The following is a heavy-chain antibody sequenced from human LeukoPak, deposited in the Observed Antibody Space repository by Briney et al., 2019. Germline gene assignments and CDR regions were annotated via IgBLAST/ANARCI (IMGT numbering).Heavy chain of an antibody. V-gene: IGHV3-21*01. CDR3: AREQLKYYYDSSGCSDY. Sequence: GGALRLSCAASGVTFSSYSMNWVRQAPGKGLEWVSPISTSSSYIYYADSVKGRFTISRDNAKNSLYLQMNSLRAEDTAVYYCAREQLKYYYDSSGCSDYWGQGTLVTVYS. CDR2: ISTSSSYI. CDR1: GVTFSSYS. J-gene: IGHJ4*02. D-gene: IGHD3-22*01.